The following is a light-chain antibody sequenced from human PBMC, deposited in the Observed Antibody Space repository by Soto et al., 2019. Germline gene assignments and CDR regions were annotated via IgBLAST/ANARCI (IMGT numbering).Light chain of an antibody. J-gene: IGLJ3*02. CDR1: SSDIGAYNY. V-gene: IGLV2-14*01. CDR3: SSFTTCSTVV. Sequence: QSALPQPASVSGSPGQSISISCTGTSSDIGAYNYVSWYQQHPGKVPKLVIHDVSNRPSGVSDRFSGSKSGNTASLTISGLQAEDEADYYCSSFTTCSTVVFGGGTKLTVL. CDR2: DVS.